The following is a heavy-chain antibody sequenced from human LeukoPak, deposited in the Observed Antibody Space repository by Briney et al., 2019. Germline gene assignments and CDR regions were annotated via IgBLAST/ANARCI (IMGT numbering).Heavy chain of an antibody. CDR1: GFTFSSYA. CDR2: ISYDGSNK. J-gene: IGHJ4*02. CDR3: AREPKYQLLGGPDY. Sequence: ERSLRLSCAASGFTFSSYAMHWVRQAPGKGLEWVAVISYDGSNKYYADSVKGRFTISRDNSKNTLYLQMNSLRAEDTAVYYCAREPKYQLLGGPDYWGQGTLVTVSS. D-gene: IGHD2-2*01. V-gene: IGHV3-30-3*01.